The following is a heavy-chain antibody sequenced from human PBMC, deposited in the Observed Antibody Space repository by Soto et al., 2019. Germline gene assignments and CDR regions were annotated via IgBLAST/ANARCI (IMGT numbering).Heavy chain of an antibody. Sequence: ASVKVSCKTSGYTFTSYGISWVRQAPGQGLEWMGWISAYNGNTNYAQKLQGRVTMTTDTSTSTAYMELRCLRSADTAVYYCAIVNCGGDCYLRLYYYYGVDFWGQGTTVTVSS. J-gene: IGHJ6*02. CDR2: ISAYNGNT. CDR3: AIVNCGGDCYLRLYYYYGVDF. CDR1: GYTFTSYG. V-gene: IGHV1-18*01. D-gene: IGHD2-21*02.